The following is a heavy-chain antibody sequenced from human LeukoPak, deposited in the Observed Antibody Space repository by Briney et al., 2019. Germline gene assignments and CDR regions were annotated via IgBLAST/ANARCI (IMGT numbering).Heavy chain of an antibody. J-gene: IGHJ2*01. V-gene: IGHV4-39*01. Sequence: SETLSLTCTVSGGSISSSSYYWGWIRQPPGRGLEWIGSIYYSGSTYYNPSLKSRVTISVDTSKNQFSLKLSSVTAADTAVYYCARHRFGELLHFDLWGRGTLVTASS. D-gene: IGHD3-10*01. CDR1: GGSISSSSYY. CDR3: ARHRFGELLHFDL. CDR2: IYYSGST.